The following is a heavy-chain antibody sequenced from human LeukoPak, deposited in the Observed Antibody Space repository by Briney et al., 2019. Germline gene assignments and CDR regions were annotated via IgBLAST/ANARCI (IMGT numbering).Heavy chain of an antibody. Sequence: GGSLRLSCAASGFTFDDYAMHWVRQAPGKGLEWVSLISWDGGSTYHADSVKGRFTISRDNSKNSLYLQMNSLRVEDTAVYYCARTPGGSGNLFDYWGQGTLVTVSS. J-gene: IGHJ4*02. CDR3: ARTPGGSGNLFDY. CDR1: GFTFDDYA. CDR2: ISWDGGST. D-gene: IGHD3-10*01. V-gene: IGHV3-43D*03.